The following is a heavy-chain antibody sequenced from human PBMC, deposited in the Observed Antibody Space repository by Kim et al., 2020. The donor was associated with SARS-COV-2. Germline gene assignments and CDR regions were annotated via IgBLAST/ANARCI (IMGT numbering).Heavy chain of an antibody. D-gene: IGHD3-22*01. CDR1: GGTFSSYA. Sequence: SVKVSCKASGGTFSSYAISWVRQAPGQGLEWMGGIIPIFGTANYAQKFQGRVTITADESTSTAYMELSSLRSEDTAVYYCAIDYDSSGYYPYYFDYWGQGTLVTVSS. J-gene: IGHJ4*02. CDR2: IIPIFGTA. CDR3: AIDYDSSGYYPYYFDY. V-gene: IGHV1-69*13.